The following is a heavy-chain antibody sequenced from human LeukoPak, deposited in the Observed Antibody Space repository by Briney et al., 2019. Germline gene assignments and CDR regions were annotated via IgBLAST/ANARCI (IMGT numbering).Heavy chain of an antibody. CDR1: GFAFSTYG. CDR3: AKGPGADLTGAYYYMDV. Sequence: PGGSLRLSCAASGFAFSTYGMNWVRQAPGKGLEWVSGISWNSGSIDYADSVKGRFTISRDNAKNSLYLQMNSLRAEDTALYYCAKGPGADLTGAYYYMDVWGKGTTVTISS. J-gene: IGHJ6*03. V-gene: IGHV3-9*01. CDR2: ISWNSGSI. D-gene: IGHD3-9*01.